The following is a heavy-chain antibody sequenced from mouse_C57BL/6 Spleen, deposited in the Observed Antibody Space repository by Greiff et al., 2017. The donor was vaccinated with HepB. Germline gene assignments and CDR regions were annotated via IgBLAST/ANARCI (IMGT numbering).Heavy chain of an antibody. CDR1: GFTFSDYY. Sequence: EVKVVESEGGLVQPGSSMKLSCTASGFTFSDYYMAWVRQVPEKGLEWVANINYDGSSTYYLDSLKSRFIISRDNAKNILYLQMSSLKSEDTATYYCAREGKVYAMDYWGQGTSVTVSS. V-gene: IGHV5-16*01. J-gene: IGHJ4*01. CDR3: AREGKVYAMDY. CDR2: INYDGSST.